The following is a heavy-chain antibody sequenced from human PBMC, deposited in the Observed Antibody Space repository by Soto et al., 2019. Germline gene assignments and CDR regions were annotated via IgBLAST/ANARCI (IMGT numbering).Heavy chain of an antibody. CDR2: ISLSSSTI. Sequence: EVQLVESGGGLVQPGGSLRLSCAASGFTFSSYNMNWVRQAPGKGLEWISDISLSSSTIFYADSVKGRFTISRDNAKNSLELQMNSLRAEDTAVYYCARDSRNYYYYMDVWGKGTTVTVSS. V-gene: IGHV3-48*01. CDR1: GFTFSSYN. CDR3: ARDSRNYYYYMDV. J-gene: IGHJ6*03.